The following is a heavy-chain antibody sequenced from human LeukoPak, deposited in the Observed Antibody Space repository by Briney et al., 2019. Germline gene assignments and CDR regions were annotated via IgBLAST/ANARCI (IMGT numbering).Heavy chain of an antibody. CDR1: GFTFSSYW. J-gene: IGHJ3*02. CDR2: INSDGSST. CDR3: ARGITYYYDSPGAFDI. D-gene: IGHD3-22*01. Sequence: GRSLRLSCAASGFTFSSYWMHWVRQAPGKGLVWVSRINSDGSSTSYADSVKGRFTISRDNAKNTRYLQMNSLRAEDTAVYYCARGITYYYDSPGAFDIWGQGTMVTVSS. V-gene: IGHV3-74*01.